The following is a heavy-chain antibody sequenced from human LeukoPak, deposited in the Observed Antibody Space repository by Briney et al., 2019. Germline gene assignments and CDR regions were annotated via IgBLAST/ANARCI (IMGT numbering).Heavy chain of an antibody. J-gene: IGHJ3*02. V-gene: IGHV4-59*08. CDR3: ASRTPYYYDSSGYYVDI. Sequence: SETLSLTCTVSGGSISSYYWSWIRQPPGKGLEWIGYVYYSGSTDYNPSLKSRVTISVDTSKNQFSLKLSSVTAADTAVHYCASRTPYYYDSSGYYVDIWGQGTMVTVSS. CDR2: VYYSGST. D-gene: IGHD3-22*01. CDR1: GGSISSYY.